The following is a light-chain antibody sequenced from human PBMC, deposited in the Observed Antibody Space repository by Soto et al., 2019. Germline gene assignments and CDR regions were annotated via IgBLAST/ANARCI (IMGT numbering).Light chain of an antibody. Sequence: EIVLTQSPGTLSLSPGERATLSCRASQSVSNNYLAWYQQKPGQAPRLLTYGASNRATGIPDRFSGSGSGTDFTLTIIRLEPEDFAVYYCQQYGSSGTFGQGTKV. CDR3: QQYGSSGT. V-gene: IGKV3-20*01. CDR2: GAS. J-gene: IGKJ1*01. CDR1: QSVSNNY.